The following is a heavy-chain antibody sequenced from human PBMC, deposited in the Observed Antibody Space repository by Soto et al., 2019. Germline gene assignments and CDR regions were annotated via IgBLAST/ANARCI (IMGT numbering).Heavy chain of an antibody. CDR2: IYYSGST. CDR3: ARHSVKLGYCSGGSCFHVAY. CDR1: GGSISSYY. Sequence: QVQLQESGPGLVKPSETLSLTCTVSGGSISSYYWSWIRQPPGKGLEWIGYIYYSGSTNYNPSLKSRVTIAVDTAKNQFSRKLSSVTAADTALYYCARHSVKLGYCSGGSCFHVAYWGQGTLVTVSS. D-gene: IGHD2-15*01. V-gene: IGHV4-59*08. J-gene: IGHJ4*02.